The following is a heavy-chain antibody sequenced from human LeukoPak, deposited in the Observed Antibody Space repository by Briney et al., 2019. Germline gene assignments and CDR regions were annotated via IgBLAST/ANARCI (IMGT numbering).Heavy chain of an antibody. V-gene: IGHV3-30*04. CDR3: ARDLKGSLDFDY. D-gene: IGHD1-26*01. Sequence: PGRSLRLSCAASGFSFSTYAMHWVRQAPGKGLEWVALISYDGRNRYYADSMKGRFTISRDNSKNTLYLQISGLRTEDTALYYCARDLKGSLDFDYWGQGTLVTVSS. J-gene: IGHJ4*02. CDR1: GFSFSTYA. CDR2: ISYDGRNR.